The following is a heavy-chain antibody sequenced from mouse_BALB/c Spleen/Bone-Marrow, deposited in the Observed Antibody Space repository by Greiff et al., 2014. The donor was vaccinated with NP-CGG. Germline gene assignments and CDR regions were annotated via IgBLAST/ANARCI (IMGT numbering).Heavy chain of an antibody. CDR2: ISSGGSHT. CDR1: GFTFSSYT. CDR3: TREDYGYTFAY. V-gene: IGHV5-6-4*01. J-gene: IGHJ3*01. Sequence: DVKLVESGGGLVKPGGSLKLSCAASGFTFSSYTMSWVRQTPEKRLEWVATISSGGSHTYYPDSVKGRFTISRDNAKNTLYLQMSSLKSEDTAMYYCTREDYGYTFAYWGQGTLVTVSA. D-gene: IGHD1-2*01.